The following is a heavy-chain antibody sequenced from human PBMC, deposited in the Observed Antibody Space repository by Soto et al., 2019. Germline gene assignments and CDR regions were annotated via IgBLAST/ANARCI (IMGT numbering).Heavy chain of an antibody. V-gene: IGHV1-69*01. CDR2: IIPIFGTA. CDR3: ASNLYYYDSSGYRTPDDY. J-gene: IGHJ4*02. D-gene: IGHD3-22*01. Sequence: SGGTFSSYAISWVRQAPGQGLEWMGGIIPIFGTANYAQKFQGRVTITADESTSTAYMELSSLRSEDTAVYYCASNLYYYDSSGYRTPDDYWGQGTLVTVSS. CDR1: GGTFSSYA.